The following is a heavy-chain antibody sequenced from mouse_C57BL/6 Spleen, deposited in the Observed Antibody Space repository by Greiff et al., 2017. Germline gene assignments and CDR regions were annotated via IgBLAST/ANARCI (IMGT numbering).Heavy chain of an antibody. Sequence: VQLQQPGAELVMPGASVKLSCKASGYTFTSYWMHWVKQRPGQGLEWIGEIDPSDSYTNYNQKFKGKSTLTVDKSSSTAYMQLSSLTSEDSAVYYCARKDGYYGMNFDYRGQGTTLTVSS. CDR3: ARKDGYYGMNFDY. CDR2: IDPSDSYT. J-gene: IGHJ2*01. D-gene: IGHD2-3*01. V-gene: IGHV1-69*01. CDR1: GYTFTSYW.